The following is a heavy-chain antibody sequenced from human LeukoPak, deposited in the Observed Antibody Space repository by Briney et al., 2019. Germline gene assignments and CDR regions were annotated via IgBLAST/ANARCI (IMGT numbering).Heavy chain of an antibody. D-gene: IGHD1-26*01. Sequence: GESLKISCKGSGYSFTNYWIAWVRQMPGKGLEWMGIIYPGDSDTRYSPSFQGQVTISADKSISTAYLQWSSLKASDTAMYYCAGQAIEGATKSNFDYWGQGTLVTVSS. CDR3: AGQAIEGATKSNFDY. CDR2: IYPGDSDT. CDR1: GYSFTNYW. J-gene: IGHJ4*02. V-gene: IGHV5-51*01.